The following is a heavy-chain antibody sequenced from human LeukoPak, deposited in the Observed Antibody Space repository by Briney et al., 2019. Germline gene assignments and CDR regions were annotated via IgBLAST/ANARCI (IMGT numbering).Heavy chain of an antibody. Sequence: PGGSLRLSCAASGFTFSSYAMSWVRQAPGKGLEWVSAISRSGGSTYYADSVKGQFTISRDNSKNTLYLQMNSLRAEDTAVYYCAKDTDYSNYGYYYYYGMDVWGHGTTFTVSS. D-gene: IGHD4-11*01. J-gene: IGHJ6*02. V-gene: IGHV3-23*01. CDR2: ISRSGGST. CDR3: AKDTDYSNYGYYYYYGMDV. CDR1: GFTFSSYA.